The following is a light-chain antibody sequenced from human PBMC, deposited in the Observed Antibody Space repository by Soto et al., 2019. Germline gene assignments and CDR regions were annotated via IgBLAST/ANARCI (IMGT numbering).Light chain of an antibody. J-gene: IGKJ1*01. CDR1: QSVSSN. CDR3: PQYNHLPFT. CDR2: GAF. V-gene: IGKV3-15*01. Sequence: EIVMTQSPVTLSVSPGERVTLSCRASQSVSSNLAWYQQKPGQAPSLLIYGAFTRATGIPARFSGTGSGTEFTLTISSLQSYYFALYYCPQYNHLPFTFGHRSK.